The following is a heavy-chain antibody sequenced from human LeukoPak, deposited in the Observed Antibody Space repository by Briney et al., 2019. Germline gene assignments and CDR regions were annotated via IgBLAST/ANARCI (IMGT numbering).Heavy chain of an antibody. V-gene: IGHV5-51*01. D-gene: IGHD2-2*01. Sequence: GESLKISCKGSGYRFTSYWIGWVRRMPGKGLKWMGPIYAGDSNTRYRPSFQGQVTISVDKSISTAYLQWSSLKASDTAMYYCARLGGDLYCTSTRCFYDYWGQGTLVTVSP. J-gene: IGHJ4*02. CDR2: IYAGDSNT. CDR3: ARLGGDLYCTSTRCFYDY. CDR1: GYRFTSYW.